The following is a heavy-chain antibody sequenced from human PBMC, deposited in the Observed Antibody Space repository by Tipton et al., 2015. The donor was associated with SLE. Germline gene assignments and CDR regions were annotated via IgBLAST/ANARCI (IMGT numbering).Heavy chain of an antibody. Sequence: TLSLTCAVSGYSINSGYYWGWIRQPPGKGLEWIGSIYHGGTTYYNPSLKSRVTVSVDTSKNQISLKLTSVTAADTAVYYWARQGAYHDVRNESKNRSWVDPWGQPTLVSVSS. CDR1: GYSINSGYY. CDR2: IYHGGTT. D-gene: IGHD3-3*01. V-gene: IGHV4-38-2*01. J-gene: IGHJ5*02. CDR3: ARQGAYHDVRNESKNRSWVDP.